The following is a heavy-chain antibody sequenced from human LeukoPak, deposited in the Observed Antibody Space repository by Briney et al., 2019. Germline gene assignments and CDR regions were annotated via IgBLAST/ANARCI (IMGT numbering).Heavy chain of an antibody. CDR3: VKDPRRKGLVGYCYGPIDY. Sequence: GGSLRLSCAASGFTFSSYGMHWVRQAPGKGLEWVAVISYDGSNRYYADSVKGRFTISRDTSKNTLYLQMNSLRTEDTAVYYCVKDPRRKGLVGYCYGPIDYWGQGTLVTVSS. V-gene: IGHV3-30*18. CDR2: ISYDGSNR. D-gene: IGHD5-18*01. J-gene: IGHJ4*02. CDR1: GFTFSSYG.